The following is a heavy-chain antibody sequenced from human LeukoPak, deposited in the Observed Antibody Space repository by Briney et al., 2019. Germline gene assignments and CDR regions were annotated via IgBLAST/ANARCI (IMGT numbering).Heavy chain of an antibody. Sequence: AGGSLRLSCAASGFTFSSYGMHWVRQAPGKGLEWVGDIWYDGSNKYYADSVKGRFSISRDNSKNTLYLQMNSLRAEDTAVYYCARDHYYGSGSPYWYFDLWGGGTLVTVSS. CDR1: GFTFSSYG. CDR2: IWYDGSNK. V-gene: IGHV3-33*01. CDR3: ARDHYYGSGSPYWYFDL. J-gene: IGHJ2*01. D-gene: IGHD3-10*01.